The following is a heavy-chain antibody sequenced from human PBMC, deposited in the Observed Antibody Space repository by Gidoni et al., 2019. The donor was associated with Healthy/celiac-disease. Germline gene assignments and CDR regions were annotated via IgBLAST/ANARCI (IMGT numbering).Heavy chain of an antibody. CDR2: IIPILGIA. D-gene: IGHD4-17*01. V-gene: IGHV1-69*04. CDR1: GGNFSSYA. Sequence: QVQLVQSGAEVKKPGSSVKVSCKASGGNFSSYAISWVPQAPGQGLEWMGRIIPILGIANYAQKCQGRVTITADKSTSTAYMELSSLRSEDTAVYYCAREYGDVGDYWGQGTLVTVSS. J-gene: IGHJ4*02. CDR3: AREYGDVGDY.